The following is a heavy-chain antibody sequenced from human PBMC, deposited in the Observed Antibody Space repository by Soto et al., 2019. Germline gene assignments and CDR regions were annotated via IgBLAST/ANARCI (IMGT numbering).Heavy chain of an antibody. D-gene: IGHD3-10*01. J-gene: IGHJ4*02. CDR1: GLAFGNYA. Sequence: PGGSLRLSCRASGLAFGNYAMNWVRQAPGKGLEWVSAISGSGGSTYYADSVKGRFTISRDNSKNALYLQMNSLRAEDTAVYYCAKGTYYYGSGRPFDYWGQGTLVTVSS. V-gene: IGHV3-23*01. CDR2: ISGSGGST. CDR3: AKGTYYYGSGRPFDY.